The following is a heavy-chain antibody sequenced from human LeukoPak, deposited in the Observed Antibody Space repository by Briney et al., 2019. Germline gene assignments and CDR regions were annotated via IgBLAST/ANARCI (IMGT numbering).Heavy chain of an antibody. D-gene: IGHD5-12*01. CDR1: GGTFSSYA. CDR2: IIPILGIA. V-gene: IGHV1-69*04. CDR3: ASDVDIVATDWVAY. Sequence: SVKVSCKASGGTFSSYAISWVRQAPGQGLEWMGRIIPILGIANYAQKFQGRVTITADKSTSTAYMELSSLRSEDTAVYYCASDVDIVATDWVAYWGQGTLDTVSS. J-gene: IGHJ4*02.